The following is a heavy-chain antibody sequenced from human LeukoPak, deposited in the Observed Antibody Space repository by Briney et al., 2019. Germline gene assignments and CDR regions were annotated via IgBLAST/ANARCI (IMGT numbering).Heavy chain of an antibody. V-gene: IGHV1-2*02. Sequence: ASVKVSCKASGYTFTSYYMHWVRQAPGQGLEWMGWINPNSGGTNYAQKFQGRVTMTRDTSISTAYMELSRLRSDDTAVYYCARDDTGGSGNFDYWGQGTLVTVSS. CDR3: ARDDTGGSGNFDY. CDR2: INPNSGGT. J-gene: IGHJ4*02. D-gene: IGHD3-10*01. CDR1: GYTFTSYY.